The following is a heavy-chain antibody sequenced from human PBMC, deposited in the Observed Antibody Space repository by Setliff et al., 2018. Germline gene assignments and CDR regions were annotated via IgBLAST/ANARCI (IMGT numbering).Heavy chain of an antibody. CDR1: GGTFSSYT. Sequence: RASVKVSCKASGGTFSSYTISWVRQAPGQGLEWMGRIIPVFGTANYAQKFQGRVTITADKSISTAYLDLSTLRSDDTAVYYCVSKFNPAFSSETVIGYFYNSMDVWGKGTTVTVSS. J-gene: IGHJ6*03. CDR2: IIPVFGTA. D-gene: IGHD3-3*01. CDR3: VSKFNPAFSSETVIGYFYNSMDV. V-gene: IGHV1-69*08.